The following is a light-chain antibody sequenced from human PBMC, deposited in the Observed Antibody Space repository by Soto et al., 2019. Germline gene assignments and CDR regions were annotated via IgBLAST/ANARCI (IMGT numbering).Light chain of an antibody. CDR2: GAS. V-gene: IGKV3-20*01. Sequence: EIVMTQSPATLSVSPGERATLSCRASQSVNNNYLAWYQQKPGQAPRLVIYGASSRATGIPDRFSASGSGTDFTLTISRLEPEDFAVYYCQQYISSPLTFGQGTKVEIK. CDR3: QQYISSPLT. CDR1: QSVNNNY. J-gene: IGKJ1*01.